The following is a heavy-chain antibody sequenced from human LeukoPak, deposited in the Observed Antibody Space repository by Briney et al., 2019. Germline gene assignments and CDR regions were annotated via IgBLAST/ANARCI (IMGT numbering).Heavy chain of an antibody. V-gene: IGHV1-46*01. J-gene: IGHJ5*02. CDR2: INPSGGST. CDR1: GYTFTSYY. CDR3: ARVGSSWYDWFDP. Sequence: GASVKVSCKASGYTFTSYYMHWVRQAPGQGLEWMGIINPSGGSTSYAQKFQGRVTMTRDTSISTAYMELSRLRSDDTAVYYCARVGSSWYDWFDPWGQGTLVTVSS. D-gene: IGHD6-13*01.